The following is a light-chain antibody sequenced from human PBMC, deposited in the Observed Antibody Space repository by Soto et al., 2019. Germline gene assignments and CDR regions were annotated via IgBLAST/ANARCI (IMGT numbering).Light chain of an antibody. CDR1: NTGSKS. CDR3: QVWDSGSDHVV. V-gene: IGLV3-21*04. CDR2: SDS. Sequence: SYELTQPPAVSVAPGKTPTITCGGHNTGSKSVHWYQQKPGQAPVLVIYSDSDRPSAIPERFSGSNSGNTATLTINRVEAGDEADYYCQVWDSGSDHVVFGGGTKLTVL. J-gene: IGLJ3*02.